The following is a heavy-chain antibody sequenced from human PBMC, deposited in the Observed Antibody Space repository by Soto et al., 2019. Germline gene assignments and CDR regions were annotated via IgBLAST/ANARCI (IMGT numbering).Heavy chain of an antibody. CDR1: GFTFSNYA. Sequence: EVQLSESGGGLVQPGGSLRLSCTASGFTFSNYAMSWARQAPGKGLEWVAAISARNTSSYYADSVKGRFTISRDNAKNTLYVQMSSLSAEDTAIYYCAKDRGLGSGSSDWGQGTLVTVSS. CDR2: ISARNTSS. D-gene: IGHD3-10*01. J-gene: IGHJ4*02. CDR3: AKDRGLGSGSSD. V-gene: IGHV3-23*01.